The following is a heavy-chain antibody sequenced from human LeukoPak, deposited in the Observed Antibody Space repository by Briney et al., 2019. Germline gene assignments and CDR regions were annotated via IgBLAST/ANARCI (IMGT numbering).Heavy chain of an antibody. Sequence: GASVKVSCKASGGTFSSYAFSWVRQAPGQGLEWMGRINPNSGGTNYAQKFQGRVTMTRDTSISTAYMELSRLGSDDTAVYYCARVFVDTAPGYYGMDVWGQGTTVTVSS. V-gene: IGHV1-2*06. D-gene: IGHD5-18*01. CDR3: ARVFVDTAPGYYGMDV. J-gene: IGHJ6*02. CDR1: GGTFSSYA. CDR2: INPNSGGT.